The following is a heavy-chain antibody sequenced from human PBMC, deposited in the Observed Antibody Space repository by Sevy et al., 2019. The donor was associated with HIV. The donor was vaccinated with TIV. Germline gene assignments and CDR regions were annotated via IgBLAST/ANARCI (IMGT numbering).Heavy chain of an antibody. J-gene: IGHJ4*02. CDR2: ISGSGGST. V-gene: IGHV3-23*01. CDR1: GFTISSYA. Sequence: GGSLRLSCAASGFTISSYAMSWVRQAPGKGLEWVSAISGSGGSTYYADSVKGRFTISRDNSKNTLYLQMNSLRAEDTAVYYCAKTRGYDWDFDYWGQGTLVTVSS. D-gene: IGHD5-12*01. CDR3: AKTRGYDWDFDY.